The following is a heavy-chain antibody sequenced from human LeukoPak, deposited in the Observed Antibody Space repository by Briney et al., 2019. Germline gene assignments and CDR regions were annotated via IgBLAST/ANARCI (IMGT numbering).Heavy chain of an antibody. CDR3: ARDLEWLLFDY. CDR1: GFTFSNYL. Sequence: GGSLRLSCVASGFTFSNYLMNWVRQAPGKGLEWVSSISSSSSYIYYADSVKGRFTISRDNAKNSLYLQMNSLRAEDTAVYYCARDLEWLLFDYWGQGTLVTVSS. CDR2: ISSSSSYI. D-gene: IGHD3-3*01. V-gene: IGHV3-21*01. J-gene: IGHJ4*02.